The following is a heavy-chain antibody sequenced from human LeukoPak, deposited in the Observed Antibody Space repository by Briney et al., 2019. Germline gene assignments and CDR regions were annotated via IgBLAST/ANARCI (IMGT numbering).Heavy chain of an antibody. J-gene: IGHJ4*02. CDR3: ARGGIGYCTSSSCYFDS. V-gene: IGHV6-1*01. CDR2: TYYRSNWYN. D-gene: IGHD2-2*01. CDR1: GDSVSTNSAA. Sequence: SQTLLLTFAISGDSVSTNSAAWNWIRQSPSRGLEWLGRTYYRSNWYNDYAVSVRSRITINPDTSKNHFSLQLNSVTPEDTAVYYCARGGIGYCTSSSCYFDSWGQGTLVTVSS.